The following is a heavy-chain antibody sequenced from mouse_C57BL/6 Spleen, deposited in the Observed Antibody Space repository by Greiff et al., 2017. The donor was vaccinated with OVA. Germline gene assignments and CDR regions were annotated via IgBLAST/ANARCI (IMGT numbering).Heavy chain of an antibody. CDR2: ISGGGGNT. J-gene: IGHJ2*01. CDR1: GFTFSSYT. Sequence: EVMLVESGGGLVKPGGSLKLSCAASGFTFSSYTMSWVRQTPEKRLEWVATISGGGGNTYYPDSVKGRFTISRDNAKNTLYLQMSSVGSEDTALYYCARLGAVVAPDYWGQGTTLTVSS. V-gene: IGHV5-9*01. D-gene: IGHD1-1*01. CDR3: ARLGAVVAPDY.